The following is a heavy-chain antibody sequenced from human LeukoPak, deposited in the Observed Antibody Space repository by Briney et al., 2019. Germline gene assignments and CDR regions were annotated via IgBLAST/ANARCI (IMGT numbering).Heavy chain of an antibody. D-gene: IGHD3-22*01. CDR1: GGSISSSSYY. V-gene: IGHV4-39*07. J-gene: IGHJ3*02. CDR2: IYYSGST. Sequence: SETLSLTCTVSGGSISSSSYYWGWIRQPPGKGLEWIGSIYYSGSTYYNPSLKSRVTISVDKSKNQFSLKLSSVTAADTAVYYCAREDSSGLGDDAFDIWGQGTMVTVSS. CDR3: AREDSSGLGDDAFDI.